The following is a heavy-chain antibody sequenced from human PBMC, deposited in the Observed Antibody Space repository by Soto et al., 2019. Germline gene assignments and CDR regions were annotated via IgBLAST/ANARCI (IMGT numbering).Heavy chain of an antibody. CDR3: TRVGGYYGDYPNFDY. J-gene: IGHJ4*02. V-gene: IGHV4-59*01. Sequence: ETLSLTCTVSGSSISPFYWSWIRQPPGKGLEWIGYIYYTGSTKYNPSLKSRVTLSLGTSRNQLSLKLSSVTAADTAVYYCTRVGGYYGDYPNFDYWGPGTLVTVSS. CDR1: GSSISPFY. CDR2: IYYTGST. D-gene: IGHD4-17*01.